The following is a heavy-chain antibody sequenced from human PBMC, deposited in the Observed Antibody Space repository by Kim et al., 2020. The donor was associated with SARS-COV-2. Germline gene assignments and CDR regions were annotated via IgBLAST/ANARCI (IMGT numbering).Heavy chain of an antibody. D-gene: IGHD2-21*02. CDR1: GFTFSSYW. CDR2: INSDGSST. Sequence: GGSLRLSCAASGFTFSSYWMHCVRQAPGKGLVWVSRINSDGSSTSYADSVKGRFTISRDNAKNTLYLQMNSLRAEDTAVYYCAREVVTAIPWFDYWGQGTLVTVSS. CDR3: AREVVTAIPWFDY. V-gene: IGHV3-74*01. J-gene: IGHJ4*02.